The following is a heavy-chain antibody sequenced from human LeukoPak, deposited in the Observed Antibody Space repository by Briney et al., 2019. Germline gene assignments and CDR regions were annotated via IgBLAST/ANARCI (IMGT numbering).Heavy chain of an antibody. CDR1: GVSISSYY. V-gene: IGHV4-59*01. CDR3: ARDLYYDTVNWFDA. Sequence: SETLSLTCTVSGVSISSYYWSWIRQPPGKGLEWIGYIYYSGSTNYNPSLKSRVTISVDTSKNQFSLKLSSVTAADTAVYYCARDLYYDTVNWFDAWGQGTLVTVSS. CDR2: IYYSGST. D-gene: IGHD3-22*01. J-gene: IGHJ5*02.